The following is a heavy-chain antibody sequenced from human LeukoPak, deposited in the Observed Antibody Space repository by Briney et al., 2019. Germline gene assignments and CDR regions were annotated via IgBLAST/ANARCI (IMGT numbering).Heavy chain of an antibody. CDR3: ARHAPALFYGDYAWFDP. CDR1: GGSISSYY. Sequence: PSETLSLTCTVSGGSISSYYWSWIRQPPGKGLEWIGYIYYSGSTNYNPSLKSRVTISVDTSKNQFSLKLSSVTAADTAVYYCARHAPALFYGDYAWFDPWGQGTLVTVSS. J-gene: IGHJ5*02. D-gene: IGHD4-17*01. CDR2: IYYSGST. V-gene: IGHV4-59*08.